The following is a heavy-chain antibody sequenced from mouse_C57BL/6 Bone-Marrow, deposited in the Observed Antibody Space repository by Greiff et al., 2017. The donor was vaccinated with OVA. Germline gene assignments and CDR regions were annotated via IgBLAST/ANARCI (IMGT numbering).Heavy chain of an antibody. J-gene: IGHJ4*01. CDR3: ARQGGYYAMDY. CDR1: GFTFSDYY. V-gene: IGHV5-12*01. CDR2: ISNGGGST. Sequence: EVQVVESGGGLVQPGGSLKLSCAASGFTFSDYYMSWVRQTPEKRLEWVAYISNGGGSTYYPDTVKGRFTISRDNAKNTLYLQMSRLKSEDTAMYYCARQGGYYAMDYWGQGTSVTVSS.